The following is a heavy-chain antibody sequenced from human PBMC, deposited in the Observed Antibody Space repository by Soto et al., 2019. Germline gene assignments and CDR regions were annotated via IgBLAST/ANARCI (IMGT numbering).Heavy chain of an antibody. Sequence: GGSKRLSSAAAGFNCRGYARSWVRKAPGKGLEWVSAISGSGGSTYYADSVKGRFTISRDNSKNTLYLQMNSLRAEDTAVYYCAKGGSLYCSSTSCYPDYWGQGTLVTVSS. D-gene: IGHD2-2*01. J-gene: IGHJ4*02. V-gene: IGHV3-23*01. CDR1: GFNCRGYA. CDR3: AKGGSLYCSSTSCYPDY. CDR2: ISGSGGST.